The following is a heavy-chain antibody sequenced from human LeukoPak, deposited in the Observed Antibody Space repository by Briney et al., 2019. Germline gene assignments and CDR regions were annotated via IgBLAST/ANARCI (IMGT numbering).Heavy chain of an antibody. J-gene: IGHJ4*02. Sequence: GGSLRLSCGASGFTFSSYAMSWVRQAPGKGLEWVSAISANGGSTYYADSVKGRFTISRDNSKNTLYLQMNSLRAEDTAVYYCAKDHSLTYCGGDCILFDYWGQGTLVTVSS. D-gene: IGHD2-21*02. CDR2: ISANGGST. CDR3: AKDHSLTYCGGDCILFDY. CDR1: GFTFSSYA. V-gene: IGHV3-23*01.